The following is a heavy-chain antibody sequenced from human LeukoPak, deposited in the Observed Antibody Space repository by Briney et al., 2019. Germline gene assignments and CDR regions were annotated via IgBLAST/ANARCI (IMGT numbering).Heavy chain of an antibody. CDR1: GFTFSSYE. V-gene: IGHV3-48*03. CDR3: ARLVGATVSLDY. J-gene: IGHJ4*02. D-gene: IGHD1-26*01. CDR2: IGSSGGNI. Sequence: GGSLRLSCEASGFTFSSYEMNWVRQAPGKGLEWVSYIGSSGGNIFYADSVKGRFTISRDNAKNSLYLQMNSLRAEDTAVYYCARLVGATVSLDYWGQGTLVTVSS.